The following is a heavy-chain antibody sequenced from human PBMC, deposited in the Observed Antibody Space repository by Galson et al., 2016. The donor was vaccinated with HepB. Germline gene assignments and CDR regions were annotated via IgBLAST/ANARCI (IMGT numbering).Heavy chain of an antibody. CDR1: GFTFSDYY. V-gene: IGHV3-11*04. CDR3: ARDGGIPGAAFDI. CDR2: ISSRSSTI. J-gene: IGHJ3*02. D-gene: IGHD3-16*01. Sequence: SLRLSCAASGFTFSDYYMNWIRQAPGKGLEWISYISSRSSTIYYADSVKGRFTISRDNAKNSLFLQMNSLRAGDTAVYYCARDGGIPGAAFDIWGQGTMVTVSS.